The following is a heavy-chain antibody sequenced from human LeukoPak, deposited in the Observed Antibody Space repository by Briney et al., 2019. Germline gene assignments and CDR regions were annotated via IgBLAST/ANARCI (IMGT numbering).Heavy chain of an antibody. V-gene: IGHV4-38-2*02. CDR3: ARDHNWNYQYVWFDP. Sequence: SETLSLTCAVSGFSIGSGYYWAWIRQPPGKGVEWIGSVYHSGTTYYNPSLKSRVTISVDTSKNQFSLRLTSVTAADTAVYFCARDHNWNYQYVWFDPWGQGTLVTVSS. D-gene: IGHD1-7*01. J-gene: IGHJ5*02. CDR2: VYHSGTT. CDR1: GFSIGSGYY.